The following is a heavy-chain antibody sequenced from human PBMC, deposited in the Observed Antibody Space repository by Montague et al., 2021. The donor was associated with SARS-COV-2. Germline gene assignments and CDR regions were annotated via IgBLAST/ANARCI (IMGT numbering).Heavy chain of an antibody. Sequence: SETLSLTRTVSGGSISNYYWSWIRQPPGRGLEWIGYIYYSGSTDYSPSLKSRVTISLDTSKNQFSLKVTSVTAADTAVYYCARGGGYYNYGLDVWGPGTRVTVSS. J-gene: IGHJ6*02. CDR2: IYYSGST. CDR1: GGSISNYY. D-gene: IGHD3-22*01. CDR3: ARGGGYYNYGLDV. V-gene: IGHV4-59*01.